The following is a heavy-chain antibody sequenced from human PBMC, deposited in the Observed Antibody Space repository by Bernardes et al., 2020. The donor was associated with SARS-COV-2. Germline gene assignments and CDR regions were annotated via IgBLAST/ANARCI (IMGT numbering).Heavy chain of an antibody. D-gene: IGHD7-27*01. J-gene: IGHJ2*01. Sequence: ASVKVSCKVSGYTLNELSMHWVRQAPGKGLEWLGGFDPEDGETIYAQKFQGRVTMTEDTSTDTAYMELSSLRSEDTAVYYCATIPSNWGSSYSGWYFDLWGRGILVTVSS. CDR2: FDPEDGET. V-gene: IGHV1-24*01. CDR1: GYTLNELS. CDR3: ATIPSNWGSSYSGWYFDL.